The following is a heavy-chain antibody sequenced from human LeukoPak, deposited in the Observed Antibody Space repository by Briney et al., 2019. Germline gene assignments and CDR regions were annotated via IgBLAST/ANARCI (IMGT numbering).Heavy chain of an antibody. D-gene: IGHD3-16*02. J-gene: IGHJ6*03. Sequence: ASVKVSCKASGGTFTSYAMHWVRQAPGQGLEWMGGINPIFGRTNYAQKFQGRVTITGDESTSTAYMELSSLRSEDTAVYYCARNPLGELSLIYYYYYMDVWGKGTTVTISS. CDR3: ARNPLGELSLIYYYYYMDV. CDR1: GGTFTSYA. CDR2: INPIFGRT. V-gene: IGHV1-69*13.